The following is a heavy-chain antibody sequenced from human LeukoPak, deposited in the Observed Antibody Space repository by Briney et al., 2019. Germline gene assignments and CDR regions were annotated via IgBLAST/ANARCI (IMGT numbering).Heavy chain of an antibody. CDR3: AREGRVYYDILTGYYSAFDY. CDR2: INPNSGGT. D-gene: IGHD3-9*01. CDR1: GYTFTGYY. Sequence: ASVKVSCKASGYTFTGYYMHWVRQAPGQGLEWMGWINPNSGGTNYAQKFQGRVTMTRDTSISTAYMELSRLRSDGTAVYYCAREGRVYYDILTGYYSAFDYWGQGTLVTVSS. J-gene: IGHJ4*02. V-gene: IGHV1-2*02.